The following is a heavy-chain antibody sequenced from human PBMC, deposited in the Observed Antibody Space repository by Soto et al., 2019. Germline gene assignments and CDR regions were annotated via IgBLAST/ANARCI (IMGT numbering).Heavy chain of an antibody. CDR2: ISAYNGNT. CDR1: GYTFTSYG. J-gene: IGHJ4*02. V-gene: IGHV1-18*04. D-gene: IGHD3-22*01. CDR3: ARDKLYDSSGYFDY. Sequence: ASVKVSCKASGYTFTSYGISWVRQAPGQGLEWMGWISAYNGNTNYAQKLQGRVTMTTDTSTSTAYMELRSLRSEDTAVYYCARDKLYDSSGYFDYWGQGTLVTVSS.